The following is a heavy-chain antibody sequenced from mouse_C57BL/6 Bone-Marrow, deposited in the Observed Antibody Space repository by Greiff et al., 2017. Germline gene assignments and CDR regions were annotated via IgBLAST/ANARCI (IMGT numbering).Heavy chain of an antibody. J-gene: IGHJ4*01. Sequence: VQLQQSGPELVKPGASVKISCKASGYSFTSYYIPWVKQRPGQGLEWIGWIYPGSGNTKYNEKFKGKATLTADTSSSTAYMQRSSLTSEAAAVCYCARLYYYAMDYWGQGTSVTVSS. CDR1: GYSFTSYY. V-gene: IGHV1-66*01. CDR2: IYPGSGNT. CDR3: ARLYYYAMDY.